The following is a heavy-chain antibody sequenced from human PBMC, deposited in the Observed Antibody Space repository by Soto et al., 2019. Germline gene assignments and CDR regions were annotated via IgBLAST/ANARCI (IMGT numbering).Heavy chain of an antibody. Sequence: GGSLRLSCAASGFTFSSYAMSWVRQAPGKGLEWVSGISGSGGRTYYADSVKGRFTISRDNSKHTLYLQMNSLIAEDTAVYYWAKADDFWSGYHSYYYYGIDV. D-gene: IGHD3-3*01. CDR1: GFTFSSYA. J-gene: IGHJ6*01. V-gene: IGHV3-23*01. CDR2: ISGSGGRT. CDR3: AKADDFWSGYHSYYYYGIDV.